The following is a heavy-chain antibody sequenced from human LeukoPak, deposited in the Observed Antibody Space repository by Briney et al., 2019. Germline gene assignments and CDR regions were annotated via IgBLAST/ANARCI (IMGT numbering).Heavy chain of an antibody. Sequence: GGSLRLSCAASGFTFSSHSMNWVRQAPGKGLEWVSSISSSSSYIYYADSVKGRFTISRDNAKNSLYLQMNSLRAEDTAVYYCARGIAAAGTSSFYWGQGTLVTVSS. CDR3: ARGIAAAGTSSFY. CDR2: ISSSSSYI. J-gene: IGHJ4*02. V-gene: IGHV3-21*01. D-gene: IGHD6-13*01. CDR1: GFTFSSHS.